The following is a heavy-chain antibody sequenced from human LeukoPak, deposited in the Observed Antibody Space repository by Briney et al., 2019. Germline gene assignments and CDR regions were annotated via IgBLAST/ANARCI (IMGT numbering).Heavy chain of an antibody. Sequence: PSETLSLTCTVSGGSISSSSYYWGWIRQPPGKWLEWIGEINNSGTTNYNPSLKSRVTISVDTSKNKFSLRLSSVTAADTAVYYCAALSGYNWNYVSFDYWGQGTLVTVSS. J-gene: IGHJ4*02. CDR3: AALSGYNWNYVSFDY. CDR2: INNSGTT. V-gene: IGHV4-39*07. CDR1: GGSISSSSYY. D-gene: IGHD1-7*01.